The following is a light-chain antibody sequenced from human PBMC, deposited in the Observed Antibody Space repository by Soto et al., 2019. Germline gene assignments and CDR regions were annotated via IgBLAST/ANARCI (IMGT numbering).Light chain of an antibody. CDR2: GAS. CDR3: QKLNAYPPWT. V-gene: IGKV1-9*01. CDR1: QGISSN. Sequence: QLTQSPSSLSASVGDRVTLSCRASQGISSNLAWYQQKPGRAPKLLICGASTLQSGVPSRFSGSGSGTDFTLTISSLQPEDFATYFCQKLNAYPPWTFGQGTKVDIK. J-gene: IGKJ1*01.